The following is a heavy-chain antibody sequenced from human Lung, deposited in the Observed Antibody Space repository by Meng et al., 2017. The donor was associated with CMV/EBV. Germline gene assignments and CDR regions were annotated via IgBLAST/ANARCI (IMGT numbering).Heavy chain of an antibody. J-gene: IGHJ5*02. CDR3: VRGPLLGWFDP. Sequence: VKGRFTISRDNSKNTVDLQMNTLRAEDTAIYYCVRGPLLGWFDPWGQGALVTVSS. V-gene: IGHV3-53*01.